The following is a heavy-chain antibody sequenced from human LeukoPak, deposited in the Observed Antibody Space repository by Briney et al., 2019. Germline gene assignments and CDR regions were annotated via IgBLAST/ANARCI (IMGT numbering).Heavy chain of an antibody. Sequence: PSETLSLTCTVSGASISSGGYYWSWIRQHPGKGLEWIGYIYYSGSTFYNPSLKSRVTISVDTSENQFSLKLSSVTAADTAVYYCAREERRDYGETNWFDPWGQGTLVTVSS. CDR2: IYYSGST. J-gene: IGHJ5*02. D-gene: IGHD4-17*01. CDR1: GASISSGGYY. V-gene: IGHV4-31*03. CDR3: AREERRDYGETNWFDP.